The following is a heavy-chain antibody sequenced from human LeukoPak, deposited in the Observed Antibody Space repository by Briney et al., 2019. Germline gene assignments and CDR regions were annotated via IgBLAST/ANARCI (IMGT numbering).Heavy chain of an antibody. CDR2: ISSSGSTI. CDR1: GFTFSSYA. V-gene: IGHV3-48*01. Sequence: TGGSLRLSCAASGFTFSSYAMSWVRQAPGKGLEWVSYISSSGSTIYYADSVKGRFTISRDNAKNSLFLQMNSLRAGDTAVYYCAREGYSYASKRAFDIWGQGTMVTVSS. J-gene: IGHJ3*02. CDR3: AREGYSYASKRAFDI. D-gene: IGHD5-18*01.